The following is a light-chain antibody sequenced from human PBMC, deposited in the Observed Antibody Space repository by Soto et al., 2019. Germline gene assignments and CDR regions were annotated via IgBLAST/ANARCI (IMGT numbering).Light chain of an antibody. CDR2: SAS. V-gene: IGKV1-9*01. Sequence: IQLTQSPSSLSASVGDRVTMTCRASLGISSAVAWYQQKPGKAPKLLVYSASTLQSGVPSRFSGSGSGTHFTLTISRLHPEDFATYYCQQLSYFPRGTFGQGTRLEV. CDR3: QQLSYFPRGT. CDR1: LGISSA. J-gene: IGKJ5*01.